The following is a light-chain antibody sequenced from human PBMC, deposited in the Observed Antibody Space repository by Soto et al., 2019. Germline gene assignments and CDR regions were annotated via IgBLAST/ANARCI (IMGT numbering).Light chain of an antibody. V-gene: IGLV2-14*01. CDR1: SSDVGSYNY. CDR3: SSYTSSSTLL. CDR2: DVS. Sequence: QSALTQPASVSGSPGQSITISCSGTSSDVGSYNYVSWYQQHPDRAPKLMIYDVSNRPSGVPNRFSGSKSGNTASLTISGLQAEDEADYYCSSYTSSSTLLFGGGTKLTVL. J-gene: IGLJ2*01.